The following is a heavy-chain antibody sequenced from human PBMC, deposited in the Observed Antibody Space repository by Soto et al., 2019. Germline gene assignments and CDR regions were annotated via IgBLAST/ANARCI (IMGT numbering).Heavy chain of an antibody. D-gene: IGHD3-10*01. J-gene: IGHJ4*02. V-gene: IGHV4-4*03. Sequence: QVQLQESGPGLVKPPGTLSLTCAVSGGSISSSSWWSWVRLPPGKGLEWIGEIYHSGTTNYNPSLKSRVTISVDKSKNQFSLKLSSVTAADTAVYYCARRGDGSGSLDYWDQGTLVTVSS. CDR3: ARRGDGSGSLDY. CDR2: IYHSGTT. CDR1: GGSISSSSW.